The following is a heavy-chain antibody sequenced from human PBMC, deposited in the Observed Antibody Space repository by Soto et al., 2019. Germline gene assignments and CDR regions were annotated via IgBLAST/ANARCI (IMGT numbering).Heavy chain of an antibody. CDR2: IKSKADGGTT. CDR1: GFTFSNAW. V-gene: IGHV3-15*01. Sequence: PGGSLRLSCAASGFTFSNAWMSWVRQAPGKGVEWVGRIKSKADGGTTDYAAPVKGRFTISRDDTKDTLYLQMNSLKSEDAAEYYCTTDYKGYYGSGSYPRYYYGMDVWGQGTTVTVSS. D-gene: IGHD3-10*01. J-gene: IGHJ6*02. CDR3: TTDYKGYYGSGSYPRYYYGMDV.